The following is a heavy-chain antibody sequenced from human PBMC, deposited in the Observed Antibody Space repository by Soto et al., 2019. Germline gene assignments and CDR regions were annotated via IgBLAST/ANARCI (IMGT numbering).Heavy chain of an antibody. Sequence: QVQLVESGGGVVQPGRSLRLSCAASGFTFSSYGMHWVRQAPGKGLEWVAVIWYDGSNKYYADSVKGRFTISRDNSKNTLYLQMNSLRAEDTAVYYCAREVLTTVSREMTYYFDYWGQGTLVTVSS. CDR3: AREVLTTVSREMTYYFDY. D-gene: IGHD4-4*01. J-gene: IGHJ4*02. V-gene: IGHV3-33*01. CDR2: IWYDGSNK. CDR1: GFTFSSYG.